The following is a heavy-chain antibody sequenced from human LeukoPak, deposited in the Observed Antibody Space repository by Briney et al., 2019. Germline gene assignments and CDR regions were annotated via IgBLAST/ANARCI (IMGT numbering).Heavy chain of an antibody. Sequence: GGSLRLSCAGSGFIFTDYWIDWVRQAPGKGLEWVANIKKDGSEKNSLESAKGRFTISRDNAKNSVYLQMNSLRAEDTAVYYCARDSLVVPAAIRGGYFQHWGQGTLVTVSS. J-gene: IGHJ1*01. CDR3: ARDSLVVPAAIRGGYFQH. CDR2: IKKDGSEK. D-gene: IGHD2-2*02. V-gene: IGHV3-7*01. CDR1: GFIFTDYW.